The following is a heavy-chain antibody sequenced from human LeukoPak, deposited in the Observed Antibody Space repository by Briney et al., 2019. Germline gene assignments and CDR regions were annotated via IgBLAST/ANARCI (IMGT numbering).Heavy chain of an antibody. CDR2: IYYSGST. CDR3: ARTEESGYSYRYFGYYYYMDV. Sequence: SETLSLTCTVSGGSISSYHWSWIRQPPGKGLEWIGYIYYSGSTHYNPSLKSRVTISVDTSKNQFSLKLSSVTAADTAVYYCARTEESGYSYRYFGYYYYMDVWGKGTTVTVSS. D-gene: IGHD5-18*01. V-gene: IGHV4-59*01. CDR1: GGSISSYH. J-gene: IGHJ6*03.